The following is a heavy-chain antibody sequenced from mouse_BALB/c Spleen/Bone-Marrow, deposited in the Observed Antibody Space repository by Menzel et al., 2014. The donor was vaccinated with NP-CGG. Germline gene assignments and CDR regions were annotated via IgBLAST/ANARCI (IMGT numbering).Heavy chain of an antibody. V-gene: IGHV1S137*01. CDR3: ARSGKVRNAMDY. CDR2: ISNYYGDA. J-gene: IGHJ4*01. Sequence: VQLQQSEAELVRPGVSVKISCKGSGYTFTDYAMHWVKQSHAKSLEWIGLISNYYGDASYNQKFKGKATMTVDKSSSTAYLELARLTSEDSSIYYCARSGKVRNAMDYWGQGTSVTVS. D-gene: IGHD2-14*01. CDR1: GYTFTDYA.